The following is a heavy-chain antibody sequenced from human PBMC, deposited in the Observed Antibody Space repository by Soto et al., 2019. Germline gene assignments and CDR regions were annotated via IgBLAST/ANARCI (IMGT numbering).Heavy chain of an antibody. Sequence: XQTRCLPCTVARCSVSSPYRCWIRQPAGKGLEWIGRIYNGGIPLIHPSLESRIALSLDTSKNQFSLTLSSVTAADTATYYCASQDYDKSVYYFDYWGRGPLVTVSS. CDR2: IYNGGIP. D-gene: IGHD3-22*01. CDR1: RCSVSSPY. V-gene: IGHV4-4*07. CDR3: ASQDYDKSVYYFDY. J-gene: IGHJ4*02.